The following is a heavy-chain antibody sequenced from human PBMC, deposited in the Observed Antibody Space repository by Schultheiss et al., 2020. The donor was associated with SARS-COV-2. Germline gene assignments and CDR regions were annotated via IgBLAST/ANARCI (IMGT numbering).Heavy chain of an antibody. J-gene: IGHJ4*02. D-gene: IGHD3-16*02. CDR3: ARAFWGSYPIDY. V-gene: IGHV4-30-4*01. CDR2: IYYSGST. Sequence: SETLSLTCTVSGGSISSGDYYWSWIRQPPGKGLEWIGYIYYSGSTYYNPSLKSRVTISVDTSKNQFSLKLSSVTAADTAVYYCARAFWGSYPIDYWGQGTLVTVSS. CDR1: GGSISSGDYY.